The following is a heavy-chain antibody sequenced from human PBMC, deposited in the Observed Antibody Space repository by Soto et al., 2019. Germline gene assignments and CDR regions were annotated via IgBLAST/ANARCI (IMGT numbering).Heavy chain of an antibody. J-gene: IGHJ3*02. D-gene: IGHD3-22*01. CDR3: ARVVDDNRPPDAYDR. CDR1: GFTFSNYA. V-gene: IGHV3-23*01. CDR2: ISVGGASS. Sequence: PGGSLRLSCAASGFTFSNYAMTWVRQAPGKGLEWVSTISVGGASSYYAGSVKGRFTITRDNSKSTLDLQMNSLRAEDTAIYYCARVVDDNRPPDAYDRWGQGTIVTVSS.